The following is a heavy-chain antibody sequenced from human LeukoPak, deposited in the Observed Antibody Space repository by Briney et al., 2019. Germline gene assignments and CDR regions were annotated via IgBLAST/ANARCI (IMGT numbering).Heavy chain of an antibody. CDR1: GYTFTSYG. D-gene: IGHD2-15*01. CDR3: ARMVGGYSDVHFDH. Sequence: ASVKVSCKTSGYTFTSYGISWVRQAPGQGPEWMGWISAYNGDTNSAQSLQGRVTMTTDTSTSTAYMELRSLRSDDTAVYYCARMVGGYSDVHFDHWGQGTLVTVSS. J-gene: IGHJ4*02. V-gene: IGHV1-18*01. CDR2: ISAYNGDT.